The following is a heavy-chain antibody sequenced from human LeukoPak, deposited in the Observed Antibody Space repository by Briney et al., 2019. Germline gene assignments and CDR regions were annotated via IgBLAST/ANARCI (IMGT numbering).Heavy chain of an antibody. V-gene: IGHV4-34*01. CDR2: IYHTGST. D-gene: IGHD4-17*01. Sequence: KAGGSLRLSCAASGFTFSRYSMNWVRQPPGKGLEWIGDIYHTGSTTYSPSLKSRVTISVDTSKKQFSLSLKSVTAADTAVYYCARVGYPTQRRVLSAVTIPTAGAFDVWGQGTLVTVSS. CDR3: ARVGYPTQRRVLSAVTIPTAGAFDV. J-gene: IGHJ3*01. CDR1: GFTFSRYS.